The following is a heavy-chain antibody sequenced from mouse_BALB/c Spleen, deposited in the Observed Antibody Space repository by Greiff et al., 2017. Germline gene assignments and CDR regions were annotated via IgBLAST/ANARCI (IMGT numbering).Heavy chain of an antibody. J-gene: IGHJ4*01. CDR2: IRNKANGYTT. CDR3: ARKYGNYYAMDY. CDR1: GFTFTDYY. D-gene: IGHD2-10*02. V-gene: IGHV7-3*02. Sequence: EVKVVESGGGLVQPGGSLRLSCATSGFTFTDYYMSWVRQPPGKALEWLGFIRNKANGYTTEYSASVKGRFTISRDNSQSILYLQMNTLRAEDSATYYCARKYGNYYAMDYWGQGTSVTVSS.